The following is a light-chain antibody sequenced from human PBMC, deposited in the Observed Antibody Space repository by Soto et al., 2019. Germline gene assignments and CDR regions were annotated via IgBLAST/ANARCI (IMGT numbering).Light chain of an antibody. Sequence: QAVVTQEASLTVSPGGTVTLTCASNTGAVTSDYYANWFQQKPGQAPRALIYSTNNKHSWTPARFSGSLLGNKAALTLSGAQPEDEADYYCLLSRHPFWVFGGGTKLTVL. CDR2: STN. CDR1: TGAVTSDYY. CDR3: LLSRHPFWV. J-gene: IGLJ3*02. V-gene: IGLV7-43*01.